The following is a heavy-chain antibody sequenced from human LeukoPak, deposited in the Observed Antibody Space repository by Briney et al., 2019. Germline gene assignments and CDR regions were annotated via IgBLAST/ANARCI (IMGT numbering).Heavy chain of an antibody. CDR1: GFTFRTYS. J-gene: IGHJ4*02. V-gene: IGHV3-30*18. CDR2: VSADGRTQ. CDR3: AKDRRPELDY. D-gene: IGHD1-14*01. Sequence: EGSLRLSCAASGFTFRTYSIHWVRQAPGKGLEWVTVVSADGRTQLYSDSAKGRFTVSRDNSLNTLHLQMNSLKTEDTAVYYCAKDRRPELDYWGQGTLVTVSS.